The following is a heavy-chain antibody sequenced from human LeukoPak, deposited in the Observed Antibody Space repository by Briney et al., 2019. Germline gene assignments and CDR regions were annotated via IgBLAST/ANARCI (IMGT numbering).Heavy chain of an antibody. Sequence: PGGSLRLSCAASGFTVNNNYMSWVRQAPGKGLEWVSYVRSSGSSIYYADSVKGRFTISRDNAKNSLYLQMNSLRAEDTAVYYCARRREDAFDIWGQGTMVTVSS. CDR2: VRSSGSSI. D-gene: IGHD5-24*01. CDR3: ARRREDAFDI. CDR1: GFTVNNNY. V-gene: IGHV3-11*04. J-gene: IGHJ3*02.